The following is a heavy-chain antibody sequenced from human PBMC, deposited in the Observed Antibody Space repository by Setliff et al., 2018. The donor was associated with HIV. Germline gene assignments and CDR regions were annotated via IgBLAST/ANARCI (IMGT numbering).Heavy chain of an antibody. CDR1: GGSFSGYY. J-gene: IGHJ4*02. CDR3: GSLGYCSRTSCSY. CDR2: IYYSGST. V-gene: IGHV4-34*01. Sequence: SETLSLTCAVYGGSFSGYYWSWIRQPPGKGLEWIGSIYYSGSTYYNPSLKSRVTISVDTSKNQFSLKLNSVTAADTAVYYCGSLGYCSRTSCSYWGQGNLVTVSS. D-gene: IGHD2-2*01.